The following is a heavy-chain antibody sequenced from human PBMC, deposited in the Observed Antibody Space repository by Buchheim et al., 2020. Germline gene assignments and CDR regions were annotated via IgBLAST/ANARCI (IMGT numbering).Heavy chain of an antibody. Sequence: QVQLVESGGGVVQPGRSLRPSCAASGFTFSSYGMHWVRQAPGKGLEWVAVIWYDGSNKYYSGSVKGRFTISRDKSKKTRYLQMNSLRAEDTDVDYCAREDITMTPGGMDVWGQGTT. J-gene: IGHJ6*02. CDR3: AREDITMTPGGMDV. CDR1: GFTFSSYG. D-gene: IGHD3-22*01. V-gene: IGHV3-33*01. CDR2: IWYDGSNK.